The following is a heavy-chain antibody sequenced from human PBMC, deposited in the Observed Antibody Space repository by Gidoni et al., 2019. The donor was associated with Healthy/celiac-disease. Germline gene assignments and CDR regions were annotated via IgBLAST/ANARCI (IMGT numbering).Heavy chain of an antibody. CDR1: W. Sequence: WMSWVRQAPGKGLEWVANIKQDGSEKYYVDSVKGRFTISRDNAKNSLYLQMNSLRAEDTAVYYCARDFTSYGDPYEDAFDIWGQGTMVTVSS. J-gene: IGHJ3*02. D-gene: IGHD4-17*01. V-gene: IGHV3-7*03. CDR2: IKQDGSEK. CDR3: ARDFTSYGDPYEDAFDI.